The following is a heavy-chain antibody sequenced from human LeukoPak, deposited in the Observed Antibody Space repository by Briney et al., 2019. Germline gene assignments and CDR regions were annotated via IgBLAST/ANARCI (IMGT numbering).Heavy chain of an antibody. J-gene: IGHJ6*02. CDR2: ISFSGANS. Sequence: GRSLRLSCAASGFTFSGPAMSWVRQAPGDGLESVSLISFSGANSYHTDSVRGRFTTSRNNSKDRLFLQITSVRAEEPAIYYCGSRLPWGQNSLYGMDVWGQGTTVTVSS. V-gene: IGHV3-23*01. CDR3: GSRLPWGQNSLYGMDV. D-gene: IGHD1-26*01. CDR1: GFTFSGPA.